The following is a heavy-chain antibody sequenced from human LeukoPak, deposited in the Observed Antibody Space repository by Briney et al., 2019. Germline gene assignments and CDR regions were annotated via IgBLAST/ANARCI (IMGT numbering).Heavy chain of an antibody. Sequence: GGSLRLSCATSGFTFSCCPMHWVRQTPGKGLEWVAVISYDGGDKHYADSVTGRFTISRDNFRNTGFLEMNSLRPEDTALYYCTRQYNKGLDYWGQGTLVTVSS. D-gene: IGHD1-14*01. J-gene: IGHJ4*02. CDR1: GFTFSCCP. CDR3: TRQYNKGLDY. V-gene: IGHV3-30*04. CDR2: ISYDGGDK.